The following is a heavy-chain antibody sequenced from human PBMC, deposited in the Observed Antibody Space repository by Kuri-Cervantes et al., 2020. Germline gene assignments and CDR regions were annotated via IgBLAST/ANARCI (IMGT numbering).Heavy chain of an antibody. CDR3: ARHYVDSYYFDY. J-gene: IGHJ4*02. CDR1: GGSFSSYY. Sequence: GSLRLSCAVYGGSFSSYYWGWIRQPPGKGLEWIGSIYYSGSTYYNPSLKSRVTISVDTSKNQFSLKLSSVTAADTAVYYCARHYVDSYYFDYWGQGTLVTVSS. CDR2: IYYSGST. V-gene: IGHV4-39*01. D-gene: IGHD3/OR15-3a*01.